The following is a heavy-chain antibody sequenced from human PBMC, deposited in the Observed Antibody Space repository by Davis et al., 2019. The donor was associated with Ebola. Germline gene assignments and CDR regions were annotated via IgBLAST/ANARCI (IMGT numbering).Heavy chain of an antibody. D-gene: IGHD2-15*01. CDR2: ISYDGSNK. CDR3: ARGLVESNTPKGRFLRY. CDR1: GFTFSSYA. V-gene: IGHV3-30-3*01. J-gene: IGHJ4*02. Sequence: PGGSLRLSCAASGFTFSSYAMHWVRQAPGKGLEWVAVISYDGSNKYYADSVKGRFTISRDNSKNTLYLQMNSLRAEDTAVYYCARGLVESNTPKGRFLRYWGQGTLVTVSS.